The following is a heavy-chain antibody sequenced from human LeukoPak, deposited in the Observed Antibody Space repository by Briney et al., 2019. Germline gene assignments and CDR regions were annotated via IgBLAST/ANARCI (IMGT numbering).Heavy chain of an antibody. V-gene: IGHV3-21*01. D-gene: IGHD3-22*01. CDR3: ARDYYDSSGYYYGGY. J-gene: IGHJ4*02. CDR1: GVTFSSHG. CDR2: ISSSSYI. Sequence: GGSLRLSCAASGVTFSSHGMHWVRQAPGKGLEWVSSISSSSYIYYADSVKGRFTISRDNAKNSLSLQMNSLRAEDTAVYYCARDYYDSSGYYYGGYWGQGTLVTVSS.